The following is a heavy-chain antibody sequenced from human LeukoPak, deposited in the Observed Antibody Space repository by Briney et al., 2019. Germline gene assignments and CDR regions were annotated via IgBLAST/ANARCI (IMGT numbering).Heavy chain of an antibody. Sequence: PSGTLSLTCTVSGGSISSSSYYWGWIRQPPGKGLEWIGSIYYSGSTYYNPSLKSRVTISVDTSKNQFSLKLSSVTAADTAVYYCARLRGYSSGWYGVFYWGQGTLVTVSS. J-gene: IGHJ4*02. D-gene: IGHD6-19*01. V-gene: IGHV4-39*01. CDR1: GGSISSSSYY. CDR2: IYYSGST. CDR3: ARLRGYSSGWYGVFY.